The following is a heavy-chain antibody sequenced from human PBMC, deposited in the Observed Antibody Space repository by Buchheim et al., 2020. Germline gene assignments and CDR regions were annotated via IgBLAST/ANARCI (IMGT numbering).Heavy chain of an antibody. CDR2: ISSSGSTI. J-gene: IGHJ6*02. CDR3: ASHRAEGFWSGYYTDPYYYYGMDV. CDR1: GFTFSSYE. Sequence: EVQLVESGGGLVQPGGSLRLSCAASGFTFSSYEMNWVRQAPGKGLEWVSYISSSGSTIYYADSVKGRLTISRDNAKNSLYLQMNSLRAEDTAVYYCASHRAEGFWSGYYTDPYYYYGMDVWGQGTT. D-gene: IGHD3-3*01. V-gene: IGHV3-48*03.